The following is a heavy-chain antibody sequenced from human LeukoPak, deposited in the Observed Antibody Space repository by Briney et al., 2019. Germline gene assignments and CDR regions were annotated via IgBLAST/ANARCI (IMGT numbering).Heavy chain of an antibody. V-gene: IGHV1-18*01. Sequence: ASVKVSRKASGYTFTNYGISWVRQAPGQGLEWMGWISAYNGNTNYAQKLQGRVTMTTDTSTCTAYMELRSLRSDDTAVYYCARITYYDILTGGSDAFDIWGQGTMVTVSS. J-gene: IGHJ3*02. CDR2: ISAYNGNT. CDR1: GYTFTNYG. CDR3: ARITYYDILTGGSDAFDI. D-gene: IGHD3-9*01.